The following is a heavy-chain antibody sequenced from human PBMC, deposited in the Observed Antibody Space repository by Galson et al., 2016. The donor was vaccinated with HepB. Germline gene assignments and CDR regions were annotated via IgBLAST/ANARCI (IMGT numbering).Heavy chain of an antibody. CDR1: GLTVSSNY. CDR2: IYSGGRT. V-gene: IGHV3-66*01. J-gene: IGHJ3*02. Sequence: SLRLSCAASGLTVSSNYMGWVRQAPGKGLEWVSLIYSGGRTNYADSVKGRFIISRDDSKNTLFLEMTTLRAEDTAVYYCVSGLRPLMITSAFHIWGQGTMVIVSS. CDR3: VSGLRPLMITSAFHI. D-gene: IGHD3-16*01.